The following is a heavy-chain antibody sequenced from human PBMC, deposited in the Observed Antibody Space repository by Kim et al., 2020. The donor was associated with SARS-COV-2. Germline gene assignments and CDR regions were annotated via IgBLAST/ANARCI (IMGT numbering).Heavy chain of an antibody. CDR3: ARDGMYSGRDYRLDY. Sequence: ASVKVSCKASGYSFTSYGISWVRQAPGQGLEWMGWISGYNGNTKYAQKFQGRVTMTTDTSTSTAYMELRSLRSDDTAVYYCARDGMYSGRDYRLDYWGQGTLVTVSS. J-gene: IGHJ4*02. D-gene: IGHD1-26*01. CDR2: ISGYNGNT. CDR1: GYSFTSYG. V-gene: IGHV1-18*01.